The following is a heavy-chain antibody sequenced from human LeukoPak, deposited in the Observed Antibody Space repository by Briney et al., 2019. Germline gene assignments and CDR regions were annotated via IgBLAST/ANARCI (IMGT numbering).Heavy chain of an antibody. D-gene: IGHD3-10*01. J-gene: IGHJ3*02. Sequence: GESLRISCQGSGYSFTSYWISWVRQMPGKGLEWMGRIDPSDSYTNYSPSFQGHVTISADKSISTAYLQWSSLKASGTAMYYCARPYYYGSGSSLIHAFDIWGQGTMVTVSS. CDR3: ARPYYYGSGSSLIHAFDI. CDR1: GYSFTSYW. V-gene: IGHV5-10-1*01. CDR2: IDPSDSYT.